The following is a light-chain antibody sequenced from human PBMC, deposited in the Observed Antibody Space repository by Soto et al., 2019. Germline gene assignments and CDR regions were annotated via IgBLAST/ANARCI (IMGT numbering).Light chain of an antibody. CDR2: GAS. J-gene: IGKJ1*01. CDR3: QQYGSSPRT. Sequence: IVLTQSPGTLSLSPGDRATLSCRASQSVNSNYLAWYQQRPGQAPRILIYGASNRATGIPDRFTGSGSGTDFTLTISRLEPQEFAVYYCQQYGSSPRTFGQGTKVDIK. CDR1: QSVNSNY. V-gene: IGKV3-20*01.